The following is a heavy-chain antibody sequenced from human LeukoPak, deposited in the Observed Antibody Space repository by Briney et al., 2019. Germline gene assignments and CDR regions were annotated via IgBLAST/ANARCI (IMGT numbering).Heavy chain of an antibody. CDR3: ARVYSTSGYNWFDP. CDR1: GGSISSSNW. J-gene: IGHJ5*02. Sequence: SETLSLTCAVSGGSISSSNWWSWVRQPPGKGLEWIGEIYHSGSTNYNPSLKSRVTISPDTSKNQFSLRLSSVTAADTAVYYCARVYSTSGYNWFDPWGQGTLVTVSS. V-gene: IGHV4-4*02. D-gene: IGHD6-6*01. CDR2: IYHSGST.